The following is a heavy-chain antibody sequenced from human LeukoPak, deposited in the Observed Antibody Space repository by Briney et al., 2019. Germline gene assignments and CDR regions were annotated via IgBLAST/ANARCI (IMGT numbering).Heavy chain of an antibody. V-gene: IGHV1-18*01. Sequence: ASVKVSCKASGYTFTSYGTSWVRQAPGQGLEWMGWISAYNGNTNYAQKLQGRVTMTTDTSTSTAYMELRSLRSDDTAVYYCARDVAEYYDSSGYFHWGQGTLVTVSS. CDR2: ISAYNGNT. J-gene: IGHJ4*02. D-gene: IGHD3-22*01. CDR1: GYTFTSYG. CDR3: ARDVAEYYDSSGYFH.